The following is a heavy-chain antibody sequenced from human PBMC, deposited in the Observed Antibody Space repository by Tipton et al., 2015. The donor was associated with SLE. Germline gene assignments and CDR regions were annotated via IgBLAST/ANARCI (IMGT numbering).Heavy chain of an antibody. V-gene: IGHV4-34*01. CDR1: GGSFRGYS. J-gene: IGHJ4*02. CDR3: ARHTESGSYSALDY. D-gene: IGHD1-26*01. CDR2: ISHTGSP. Sequence: TLSLTCAVYGGSFRGYSWSWVRQPPGKGLEWIGEISHTGSPNYNPSLKSRVTISVDTSKNQLYFNLNSVTAADTAVYYCARHTESGSYSALDYWGQGILVTVSS.